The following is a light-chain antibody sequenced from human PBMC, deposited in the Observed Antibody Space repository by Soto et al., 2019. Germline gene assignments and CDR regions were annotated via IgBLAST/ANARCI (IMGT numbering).Light chain of an antibody. CDR1: SSNIGSNT. J-gene: IGLJ3*02. Sequence: QPVLTQPPSASGTPGQRVTISCSGSSSNIGSNTVNWYQQLPGTDPKLLIYSNNQRPSGVPDRFSGSKSGTSASLAISGLQSEDEADYYCAAWDDSLNGWVFGGGTKVTVL. CDR3: AAWDDSLNGWV. CDR2: SNN. V-gene: IGLV1-44*01.